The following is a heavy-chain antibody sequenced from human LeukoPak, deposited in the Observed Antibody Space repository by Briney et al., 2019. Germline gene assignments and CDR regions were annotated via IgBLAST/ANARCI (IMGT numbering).Heavy chain of an antibody. V-gene: IGHV3-21*01. D-gene: IGHD2-2*01. Sequence: AGSLRLSCAASGFTFSSYSMNWVRQAPGKWLEWVSSISTSSSYIYYADSVKGRFTISRDNAKNSLYLQMNSLRAEDTAVYYCARTPAGMRWDFDYWGQGTLVTVSS. CDR3: ARTPAGMRWDFDY. J-gene: IGHJ4*02. CDR1: GFTFSSYS. CDR2: ISTSSSYI.